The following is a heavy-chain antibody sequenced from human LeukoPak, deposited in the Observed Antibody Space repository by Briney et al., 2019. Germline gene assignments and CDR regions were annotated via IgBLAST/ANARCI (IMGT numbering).Heavy chain of an antibody. CDR3: AKDGEIWFGQNELDY. CDR2: ISGSGGST. Sequence: GGSLRLSCAASGFIFGSYGMSWVRQAPGKGLEWVSAISGSGGSTYYADSVKGRFTISRDNSKNTVYLQMNSLRAEDTAVYYCAKDGEIWFGQNELDYWGQGTLVTVSS. V-gene: IGHV3-23*01. CDR1: GFIFGSYG. J-gene: IGHJ4*02. D-gene: IGHD3-10*01.